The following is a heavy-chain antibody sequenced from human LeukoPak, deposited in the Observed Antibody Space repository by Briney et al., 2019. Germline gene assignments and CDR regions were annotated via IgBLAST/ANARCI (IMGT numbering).Heavy chain of an antibody. J-gene: IGHJ4*02. D-gene: IGHD2-15*01. V-gene: IGHV3-30*02. CDR2: IRYDGNNK. CDR1: GFTFSSYS. CDR3: AKDRDWVVSSYFDY. Sequence: GSLSLSCAAAGFTFSSYSMNWGRPAPGKGLGWGAFIRYDGNNKYYADSVKGRFTISRDNSKNTLYLQMNSLRAEDTAVYYCAKDRDWVVSSYFDYWGQGTLVTVSS.